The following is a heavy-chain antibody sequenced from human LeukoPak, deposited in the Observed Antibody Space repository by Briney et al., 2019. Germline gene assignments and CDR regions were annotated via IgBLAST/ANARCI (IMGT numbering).Heavy chain of an antibody. CDR2: IYYSGST. CDR1: GGSISSGGYF. D-gene: IGHD1-26*01. CDR3: ARASGRYYFDY. Sequence: NTSQTLSLTCTVSGGSISSGGYFWSWLRQHPGKGLEWIGYIYYSGSTYYNPSLKSRVTISVDTSKNQFSLKLSSVTAADTAVYYCARASGRYYFDYWGQGTLVTVSS. V-gene: IGHV4-31*03. J-gene: IGHJ4*02.